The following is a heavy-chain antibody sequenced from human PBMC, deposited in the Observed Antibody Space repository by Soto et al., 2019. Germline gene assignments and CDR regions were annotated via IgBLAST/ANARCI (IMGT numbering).Heavy chain of an antibody. CDR3: ARAGCSPPDKQNWFDP. D-gene: IGHD2-15*01. V-gene: IGHV6-1*01. CDR1: GDSVSSNSAA. J-gene: IGHJ5*02. CDR2: TYYRSKWYN. Sequence: SQTLSLTCAISGDSVSSNSAAWNWIRQSPSRGLEWLGRTYYRSKWYNDYAVSVKSRITINPDTSKNQFSLQLNSVTPEDTAVYYCARAGCSPPDKQNWFDPWGQGTLVTVSS.